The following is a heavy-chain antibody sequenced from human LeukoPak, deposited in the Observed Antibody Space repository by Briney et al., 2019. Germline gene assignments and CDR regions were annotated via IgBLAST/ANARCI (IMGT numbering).Heavy chain of an antibody. Sequence: PGGSLRLSCSASGLTVSDNFLSWVRQAPGKGLEWVPVIYSGERMFYADSVKGRFIISRDNSKNTVYLQMNSLRVEDTAVYYCARDQGFWSGYGMDVWGQGTTVIVSS. CDR1: GLTVSDNF. CDR2: IYSGERM. CDR3: ARDQGFWSGYGMDV. V-gene: IGHV3-53*01. D-gene: IGHD3-3*01. J-gene: IGHJ6*02.